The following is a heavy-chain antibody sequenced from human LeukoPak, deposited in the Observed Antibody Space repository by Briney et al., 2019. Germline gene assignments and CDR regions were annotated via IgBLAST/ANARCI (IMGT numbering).Heavy chain of an antibody. CDR3: ARDGAATVSGYTFDI. J-gene: IGHJ3*02. CDR2: IYHGGST. V-gene: IGHV4-4*02. D-gene: IGHD6-19*01. CDR1: GGSISTTDW. Sequence: SETLSLTCAVSGGSISTTDWWSWVRQPPGKGLEWIGQIYHGGSTNFNPSLKSRVTISVDKSKNQFSPKLNSVTAADTAVYYCARDGAATVSGYTFDIWGQGTMVTVSS.